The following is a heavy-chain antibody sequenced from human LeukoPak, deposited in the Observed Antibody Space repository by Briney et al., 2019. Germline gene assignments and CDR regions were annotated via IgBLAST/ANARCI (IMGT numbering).Heavy chain of an antibody. CDR2: ISSSSSYI. V-gene: IGHV3-21*01. Sequence: KSGGSLRLSCAASGFTFSSYWMNWARQAPGKGLEWVSSISSSSSYIYYADSVKGRFTISRDNAKNSLYLQMNSLRAEDTAVYYCARNAYDSSGTDLDYWGQGTLVTVSS. D-gene: IGHD3-22*01. CDR3: ARNAYDSSGTDLDY. J-gene: IGHJ4*02. CDR1: GFTFSSYW.